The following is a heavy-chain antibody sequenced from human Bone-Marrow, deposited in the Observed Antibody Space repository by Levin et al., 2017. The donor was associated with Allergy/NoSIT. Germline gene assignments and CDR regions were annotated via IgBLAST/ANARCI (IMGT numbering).Heavy chain of an antibody. J-gene: IGHJ6*03. D-gene: IGHD4-17*01. Sequence: SCAASGFTFSSYAMKSWVRQAPGKGLEWVSAISGSGGSTYYADSVKGRFTISRDNSKNTLYLQMNSLRAEDTAVYYCAKVSYGDYDYYYYYYMDVWGKGTTVTVSS. CDR1: GFTFSSYA. V-gene: IGHV3-23*01. CDR2: ISGSGGST. CDR3: AKVSYGDYDYYYYYYMDV.